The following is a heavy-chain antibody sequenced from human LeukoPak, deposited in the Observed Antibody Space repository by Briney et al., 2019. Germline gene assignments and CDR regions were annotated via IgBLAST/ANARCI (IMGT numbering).Heavy chain of an antibody. CDR1: GYSSSSGYY. Sequence: PSETLSLTCTVSGYSSSSGYYWGWIRQPPGKGLEWIGSIYHSGSTYYNPSLKSRVTISVDTSKNQFSLKLSSVTAADTAVYYCASLQDYYGSGSTTVWGQGTLVTVSS. J-gene: IGHJ4*02. D-gene: IGHD3-10*01. CDR3: ASLQDYYGSGSTTV. CDR2: IYHSGST. V-gene: IGHV4-38-2*02.